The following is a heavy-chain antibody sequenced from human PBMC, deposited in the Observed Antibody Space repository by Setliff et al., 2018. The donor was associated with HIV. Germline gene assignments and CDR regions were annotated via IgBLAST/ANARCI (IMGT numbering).Heavy chain of an antibody. J-gene: IGHJ4*02. Sequence: ASVKVSCKASGGTFGSYAINWVRQAPGQGLEWMGGIIPVFDTANYAQKFQGRVTITADESTSTSSMELSSLGSEDTAVYYCARVNGGNSPYYFDSWGQGTLVTVSS. D-gene: IGHD2-21*02. CDR2: IIPVFDTA. CDR1: GGTFGSYA. V-gene: IGHV1-69*13. CDR3: ARVNGGNSPYYFDS.